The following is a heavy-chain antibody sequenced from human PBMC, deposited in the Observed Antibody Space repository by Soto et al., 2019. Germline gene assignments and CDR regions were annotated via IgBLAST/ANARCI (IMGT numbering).Heavy chain of an antibody. CDR2: IDWDDDK. CDR1: GFSLSTSGMS. V-gene: IGHV2-70*01. CDR3: ARIHGNLFDP. D-gene: IGHD1-26*01. Sequence: SGPTLGNPTPALTLPCTFSGFSLSTSGMSVSWIRQPPGKALEWLALIDWDDDKYYSTSLKTRLTISKDTSKNQVVLTMTNMDPVDTATYYCARIHGNLFDPWGQGTLVTVSS. J-gene: IGHJ5*02.